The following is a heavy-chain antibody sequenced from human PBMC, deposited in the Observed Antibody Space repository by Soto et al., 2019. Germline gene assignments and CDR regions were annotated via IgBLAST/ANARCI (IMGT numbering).Heavy chain of an antibody. J-gene: IGHJ6*02. D-gene: IGHD2-15*01. Sequence: SETLSLTCSVSGYSVTSSDYYWAWIRQPPGKGLEWIGSMFYSGLTYYNPSLKSRVTLSVDTSKNQFSVRLNSVTAAGTAVYYCAPLSVSLSGPYGIHVWGQGTTVTVSS. CDR2: MFYSGLT. V-gene: IGHV4-39*01. CDR1: GYSVTSSDYY. CDR3: APLSVSLSGPYGIHV.